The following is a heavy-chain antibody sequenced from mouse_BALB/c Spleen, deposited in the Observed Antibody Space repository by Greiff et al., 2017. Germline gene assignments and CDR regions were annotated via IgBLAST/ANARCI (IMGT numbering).Heavy chain of an antibody. J-gene: IGHJ2*01. CDR3: ATSVYGGYGDY. V-gene: IGHV5-17*02. CDR1: GFTFSSFG. Sequence: EVHLVESGGGLVQPGGSRKLSCAASGFTFSSFGMHWVRQAPEKGLAWVAYISSGSSTIYYADTVKGRFTISRDNPKNTLFLQMTSLRSEDTAIYYCATSVYGGYGDYGGRDTTLTVSS. CDR2: ISSGSSTI. D-gene: IGHD1-1*01.